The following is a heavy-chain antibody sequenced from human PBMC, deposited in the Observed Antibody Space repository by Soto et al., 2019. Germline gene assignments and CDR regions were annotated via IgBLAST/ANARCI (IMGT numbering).Heavy chain of an antibody. D-gene: IGHD3-22*01. CDR2: ISGSGGTT. Sequence: GGSLRLSCAVSVLIFSSYAMSWVRQAPGKGLEWVSDISGSGGTTYYADSVKGRFTISRDNSKNTLYLQMNSLRAEDTAVYYCAKGYDSSGYQAKDYWGQGTLVTVSS. V-gene: IGHV3-23*01. CDR1: VLIFSSYA. CDR3: AKGYDSSGYQAKDY. J-gene: IGHJ4*02.